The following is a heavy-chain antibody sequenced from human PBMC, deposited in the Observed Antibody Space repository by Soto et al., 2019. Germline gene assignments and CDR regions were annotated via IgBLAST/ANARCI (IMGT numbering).Heavy chain of an antibody. CDR2: ISGSGGST. J-gene: IGHJ6*02. V-gene: IGHV3-23*01. CDR1: GFTFSSYA. CDR3: ARDFYGMDV. Sequence: GGSLRLSCAASGFTFSSYAMSWVRQAPGKGLEWVSAISGSGGSTNYADSVKGRFTISRDNSKNTLYMQMNSLRAEDTAVYYCARDFYGMDVWGQGTTVTVSS.